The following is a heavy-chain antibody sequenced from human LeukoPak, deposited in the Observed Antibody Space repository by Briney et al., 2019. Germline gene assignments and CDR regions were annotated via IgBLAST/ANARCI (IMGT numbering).Heavy chain of an antibody. CDR1: GYTLTSYA. V-gene: IGHV1-2*02. CDR2: ITPSGGT. Sequence: ASVKLSCKASGYTLTSYAIHWVRQSPGQGLEWMGWITPSGGTNYPQKFQGRVAITWDTSITTASMDLSRLTSDDTAVYYCARDRYGDGFAHLDYWGQDGLVPVSS. D-gene: IGHD5-24*01. CDR3: ARDRYGDGFAHLDY. J-gene: IGHJ4*02.